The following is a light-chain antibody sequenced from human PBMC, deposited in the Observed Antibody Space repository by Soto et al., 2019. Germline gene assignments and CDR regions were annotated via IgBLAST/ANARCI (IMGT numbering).Light chain of an antibody. V-gene: IGLV2-8*01. Sequence: QSALTQPPSASGSPGQSVTISCTGTSSDIGGYNSVSWYQQHPGKAPKLMSYEVNKRPLGVPERFSGSKSGNTASLTVSGLQADDEADYYCSSSAGTNSFVLFGGGTKLTVL. CDR2: EVN. J-gene: IGLJ3*02. CDR1: SSDIGGYNS. CDR3: SSSAGTNSFVL.